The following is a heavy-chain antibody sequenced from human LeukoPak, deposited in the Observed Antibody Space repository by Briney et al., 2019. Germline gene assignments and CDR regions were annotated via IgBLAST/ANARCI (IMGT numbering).Heavy chain of an antibody. CDR2: IIPILGIA. CDR3: ARAVYYYDSSGYYNPTGDAFDI. D-gene: IGHD3-22*01. J-gene: IGHJ3*02. Sequence: ASVKVSCKASGGTFSSYAISWVRQAPGQGLEWMGRIIPILGIANYAQKFQGRVTITADKSTSTAYMELSSLRSEDTAVYYYARAVYYYDSSGYYNPTGDAFDIWGQGTMVTVSS. CDR1: GGTFSSYA. V-gene: IGHV1-69*04.